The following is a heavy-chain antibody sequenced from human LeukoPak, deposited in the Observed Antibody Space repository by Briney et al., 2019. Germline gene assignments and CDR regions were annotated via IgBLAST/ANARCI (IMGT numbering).Heavy chain of an antibody. D-gene: IGHD2-15*01. Sequence: PGGSLRLSCAASGFTFGGFTMNWVRQAPGKGLEWVSSISSSSSYMYYADLVKGRFTISRDNLKNLLYLQMNSLRAEDTAVYYCAGAPFCRSGGSCYGYWGQGTLVTVSS. CDR2: ISSSSSYM. CDR1: GFTFGGFT. V-gene: IGHV3-21*06. J-gene: IGHJ4*02. CDR3: AGAPFCRSGGSCYGY.